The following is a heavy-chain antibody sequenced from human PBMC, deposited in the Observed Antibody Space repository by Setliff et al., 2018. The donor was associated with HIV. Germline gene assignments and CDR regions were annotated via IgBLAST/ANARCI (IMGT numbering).Heavy chain of an antibody. CDR1: GGTLNDYA. V-gene: IGHV1-69*13. J-gene: IGHJ4*02. CDR3: ARDAGYSGSAWNY. CDR2: IIPIFGTA. Sequence: SVKVSCKASGGTLNDYAITWVRQAPGQGLEWMGGIIPIFGTANYAQRFQGRVTFTADESMTTVYMELSSLRSEDTAMYYCARDAGYSGSAWNYWGQGTLVTVSS. D-gene: IGHD5-12*01.